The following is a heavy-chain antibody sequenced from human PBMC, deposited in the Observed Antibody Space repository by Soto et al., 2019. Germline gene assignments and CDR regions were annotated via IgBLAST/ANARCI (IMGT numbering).Heavy chain of an antibody. J-gene: IGHJ3*02. Sequence: QITLKESGPTLVKPTQTLTLTCTFSGFSLRSSGVGVGWIRQPPGKALEWLALIYWDDDKRYSPSLKSRLTITKDTSKNQVVLTMTNMDPVDTATYYCAHRRTRAAAGAGPNAFDIWGQGTMVTVSS. D-gene: IGHD6-13*01. V-gene: IGHV2-5*02. CDR1: GFSLRSSGVG. CDR3: AHRRTRAAAGAGPNAFDI. CDR2: IYWDDDK.